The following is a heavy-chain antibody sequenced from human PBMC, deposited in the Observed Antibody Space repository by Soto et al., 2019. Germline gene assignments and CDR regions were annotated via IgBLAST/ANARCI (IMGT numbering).Heavy chain of an antibody. CDR2: IFYTGNT. D-gene: IGHD1-26*01. CDR1: GGSISSGDYY. CDR3: ARVVYYGLQLEY. V-gene: IGHV4-30-4*01. J-gene: IGHJ4*02. Sequence: SETLSLTCTVSGGSISSGDYYWSWIRQPPGKGLEWIGFIFYTGNTYYNPSLKSRVTISVDTSKNQFSLNLSSVTAADTAVYYCARVVYYGLQLEYWGRGTLVTVSS.